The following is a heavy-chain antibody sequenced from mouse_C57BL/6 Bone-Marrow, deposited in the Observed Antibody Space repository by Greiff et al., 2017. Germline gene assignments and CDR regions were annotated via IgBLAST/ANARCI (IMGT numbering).Heavy chain of an antibody. Sequence: VQLKESVAELVRPGASVKLSCTASGFNFKNTYIPWVKQRPEQGLEWIGSIDPASGNTKYAPKFQGKATITVDTSSNTAYLQLSSLTSDDTAIYYCARSYYAHFDYWGQGTLVTVSA. D-gene: IGHD1-1*01. CDR2: IDPASGNT. V-gene: IGHV14-3*01. J-gene: IGHJ3*01. CDR3: ARSYYAHFDY. CDR1: GFNFKNTY.